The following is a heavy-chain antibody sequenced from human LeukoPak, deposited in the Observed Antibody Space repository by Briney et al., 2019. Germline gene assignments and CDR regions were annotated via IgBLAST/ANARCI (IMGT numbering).Heavy chain of an antibody. Sequence: SETLSLTCTVSGGSMSSYYWGWIRQPPGKGLEWIGSIYYSGNTYHNPSLKSRVTISVDTSKSQFSLKVSSVTAADTAVYFCAGHPAGLRPNNFWGQGTLVTVPS. CDR1: GGSMSSYY. CDR3: AGHPAGLRPNNF. V-gene: IGHV4-39*01. CDR2: IYYSGNT. D-gene: IGHD3-10*01. J-gene: IGHJ4*02.